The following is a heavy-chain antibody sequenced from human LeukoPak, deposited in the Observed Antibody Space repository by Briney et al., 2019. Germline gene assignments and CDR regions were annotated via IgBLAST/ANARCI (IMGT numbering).Heavy chain of an antibody. CDR3: AGGRGSYGLWDS. CDR2: ISYHGRDQ. D-gene: IGHD1-26*01. J-gene: IGHJ4*02. Sequence: GGSLRLSCAASGFIFSTYAMHWVRQAPGKGLEWVAVISYHGRDQYYADSVKGRFTISRDNSKSTLSLQMNSLRAEDTAVYYCAGGRGSYGLWDSWGQGTLVTVSS. CDR1: GFIFSTYA. V-gene: IGHV3-30*04.